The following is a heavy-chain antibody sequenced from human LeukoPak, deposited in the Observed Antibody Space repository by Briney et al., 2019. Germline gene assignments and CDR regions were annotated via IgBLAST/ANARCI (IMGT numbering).Heavy chain of an antibody. J-gene: IGHJ4*02. D-gene: IGHD6-19*01. V-gene: IGHV7-4-1*02. CDR1: GYSFTNYP. CDR2: INTNTGNP. Sequence: ASVKVSCKASGYSFTNYPMIWVRQAPGQGLEWMGWINTNTGNPTYAQGSTGRFVFSLDTSVGTTYLQINSLKTEDTAVYYCARGGYSRGQGSPFDYWGQGTLVTVSS. CDR3: ARGGYSRGQGSPFDY.